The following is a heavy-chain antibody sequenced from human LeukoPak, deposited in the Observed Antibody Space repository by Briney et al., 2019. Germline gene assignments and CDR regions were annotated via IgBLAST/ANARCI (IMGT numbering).Heavy chain of an antibody. CDR1: GFTFSSYA. V-gene: IGHV3-23*01. CDR2: IRGSGGST. D-gene: IGHD6-13*01. Sequence: GGSLRLSCAASGFTFSSYAMSWVRQAPGKGLEWVSAIRGSGGSTYYADSVKGRFTISRDNSKNTLYLQMNSLRAEDTAVYYCAKEGASRWYGAHWYFDLWGRGTLVTVSS. CDR3: AKEGASRWYGAHWYFDL. J-gene: IGHJ2*01.